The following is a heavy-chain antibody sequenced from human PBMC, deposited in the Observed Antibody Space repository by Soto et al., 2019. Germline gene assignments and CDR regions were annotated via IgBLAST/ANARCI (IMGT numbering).Heavy chain of an antibody. CDR1: GLTFRNYG. Sequence: GGSLRLSCAASGLTFRNYGMNWVRQAPGKGLEWVSTISGSGGDTYYAGSVKGRFTISRDNPKNTLYLQMNSLRAEDMAVYFCAKGRVYAPGRSDDFDIWGQGTMVTVSS. J-gene: IGHJ3*02. CDR2: ISGSGGDT. D-gene: IGHD3-10*01. CDR3: AKGRVYAPGRSDDFDI. V-gene: IGHV3-23*01.